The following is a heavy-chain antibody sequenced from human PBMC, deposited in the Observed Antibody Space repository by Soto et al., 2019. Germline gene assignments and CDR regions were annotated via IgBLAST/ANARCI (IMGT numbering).Heavy chain of an antibody. CDR2: MFYSGST. CDR3: ARLVRSLHFDS. J-gene: IGHJ4*02. Sequence: QVQLQESGPGLVKPSETLSLTCTVSGGSVNSDSRYWSWIRQPPGKGLEWIGHMFYSGSTNYNPSLKSRVTISGDTSMIQFSMKLSSVTAADTAVYYCARLVRSLHFDSWGQGTPVTVSS. V-gene: IGHV4-61*01. CDR1: GGSVNSDSRY. D-gene: IGHD2-8*02.